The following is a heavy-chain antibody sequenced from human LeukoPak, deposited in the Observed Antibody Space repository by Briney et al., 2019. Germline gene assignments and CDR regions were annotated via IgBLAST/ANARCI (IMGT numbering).Heavy chain of an antibody. V-gene: IGHV3-23*01. Sequence: PGGSLRLSCTASGFTFSSYAMNWVRQAPGKGLEWVSGIGAGGTFTYYADSVKGRFTIFRDNSRNTLYLQMNSLRAEDTAVYYCAREDSSGWADYWGQGTLVTVSS. CDR1: GFTFSSYA. CDR3: AREDSSGWADY. J-gene: IGHJ4*02. D-gene: IGHD6-19*01. CDR2: IGAGGTFT.